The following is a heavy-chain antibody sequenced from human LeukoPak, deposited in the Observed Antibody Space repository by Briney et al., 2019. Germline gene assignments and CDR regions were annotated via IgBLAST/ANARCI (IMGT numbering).Heavy chain of an antibody. D-gene: IGHD2-15*01. V-gene: IGHV3-48*03. CDR3: ARAREVVAAIYYYYYMDV. CDR2: ISSSGSTI. Sequence: GGSLRLSCAASGFTFSSYEMNWVRQAPGKGLEWVSYISSSGSTIYYADSVKGRFTISRDNAKNSLYLQMNSLRAEDTAVYYCARAREVVAAIYYYYYMDVWGKGTTVTISS. CDR1: GFTFSSYE. J-gene: IGHJ6*03.